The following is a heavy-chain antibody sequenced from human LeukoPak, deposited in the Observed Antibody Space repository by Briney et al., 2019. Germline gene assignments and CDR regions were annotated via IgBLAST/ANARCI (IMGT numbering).Heavy chain of an antibody. Sequence: GGSLRLSCAASGFTFSSYAMSWVRQAPGKGLEWVSAISGSGGSTYYADSVKGRFTISRDNSKNTLYLQMNSLRAEDTAVYYCAKSRGDGPTPHYFDYWAREPWSPSPQ. V-gene: IGHV3-23*01. J-gene: IGHJ4*02. CDR2: ISGSGGST. D-gene: IGHD2-21*02. CDR3: AKSRGDGPTPHYFDY. CDR1: GFTFSSYA.